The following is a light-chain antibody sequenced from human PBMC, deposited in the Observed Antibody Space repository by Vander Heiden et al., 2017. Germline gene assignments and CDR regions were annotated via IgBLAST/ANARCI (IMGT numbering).Light chain of an antibody. J-gene: IGKJ1*01. CDR3: QHYDNSPQT. CDR2: DAS. V-gene: IGKV3-20*01. Sequence: EIVLTQSPGTLSLSPGERATLSCRASQSVSSSYLAWYQQRPGQAPRLLIYDASSRATGIPGRFSGSGSGTDFTLTISRLEPEDFAVYYCQHYDNSPQTFGQGTKVEIK. CDR1: QSVSSSY.